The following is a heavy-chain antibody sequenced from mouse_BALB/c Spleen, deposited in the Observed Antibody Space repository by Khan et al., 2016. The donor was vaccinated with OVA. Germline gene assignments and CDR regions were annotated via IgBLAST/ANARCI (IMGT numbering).Heavy chain of an antibody. CDR1: GYTFTNYG. J-gene: IGHJ4*01. CDR2: INTYTGEP. Sequence: QIQLVKSGPELKKPGETVKISCKASGYTFTNYGMNWVKQAPGKGLKWMGWINTYTGEPTYTDDFKGRFAFSLETPASTAYLQINNLKNEDTATYFCARPPHFSYVMVYWGQGTSVTVSS. CDR3: ARPPHFSYVMVY. V-gene: IGHV9-3-1*01.